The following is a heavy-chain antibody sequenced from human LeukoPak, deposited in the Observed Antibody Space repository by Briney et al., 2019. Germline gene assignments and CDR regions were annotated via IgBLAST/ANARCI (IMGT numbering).Heavy chain of an antibody. CDR3: AKDQGHYYGSGSYTSTDV. D-gene: IGHD3-10*01. CDR1: GFTFSSHA. Sequence: GGSLRLSCAASGFTFSSHAMSWVRQAPGEGLEWVPGISGSAGSTHYADSVKGRFTISRDNSKNTLYLQMNSLRAEDTAVYYCAKDQGHYYGSGSYTSTDVWGQGTTVTVSS. CDR2: ISGSAGST. V-gene: IGHV3-23*01. J-gene: IGHJ6*02.